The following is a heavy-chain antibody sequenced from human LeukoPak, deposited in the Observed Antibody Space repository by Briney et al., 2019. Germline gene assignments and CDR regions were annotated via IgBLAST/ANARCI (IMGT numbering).Heavy chain of an antibody. Sequence: PGGSLRLSCAASGFTVSSNYMSWVRQAPGKGLEWVSYISRSIDTIYYADSVEGRITISRDNSKNSLYLQMTSLRAEDTAVYYCATGDPTRAFLGSWGQGTLVAVSS. CDR2: ISRSIDTI. CDR1: GFTVSSNY. J-gene: IGHJ5*02. V-gene: IGHV3-48*04. D-gene: IGHD2/OR15-2a*01. CDR3: ATGDPTRAFLGS.